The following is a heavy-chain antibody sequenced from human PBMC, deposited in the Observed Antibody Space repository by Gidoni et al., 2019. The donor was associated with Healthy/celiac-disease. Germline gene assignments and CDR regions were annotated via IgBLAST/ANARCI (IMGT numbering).Heavy chain of an antibody. J-gene: IGHJ4*02. CDR2: PSGSGAST. CDR1: GSTLSSYA. V-gene: IGHV3-23*04. CDR3: AKVWL. Sequence: HLVESGAGGVQPGGSLRPSCAASGSTLSSYAMSWVRQAPGKGLEVFLAPSGSGASTYYADSVTGRFTISRDNSKSTLYVHMYSLRAVDMAVYYCAKVWLCGQGTLVTVSS. D-gene: IGHD5-12*01.